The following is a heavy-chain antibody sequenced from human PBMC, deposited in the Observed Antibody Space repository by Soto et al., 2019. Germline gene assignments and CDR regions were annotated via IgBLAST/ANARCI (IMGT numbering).Heavy chain of an antibody. D-gene: IGHD3-3*01. CDR1: GGSFSGYY. V-gene: IGHV4-34*01. CDR3: ATSALRFLEWLPSAPLDY. Sequence: PSETLSLTCAVYGGSFSGYYWSWIRQPPGKGLEWIGEINHSGSTNYNPSLKSRVTISVDTSKNQFSLKLSSVTAADTAVYYCATSALRFLEWLPSAPLDYWGQGTLVTVSS. CDR2: INHSGST. J-gene: IGHJ4*02.